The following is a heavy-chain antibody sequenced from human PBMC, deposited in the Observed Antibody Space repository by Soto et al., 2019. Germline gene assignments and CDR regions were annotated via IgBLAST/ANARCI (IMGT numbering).Heavy chain of an antibody. CDR2: IWYDGSNK. V-gene: IGHV3-33*01. CDR3: AREADRHPQPHSYYYGIDV. Sequence: PGGSLRLSCAASGFTFSSYGMHWVRQAPGKGLEWVAVIWYDGSNKYYADSVKGRFTISRDNSKNTLYLQMNSLRAEDTAVYYCAREADRHPQPHSYYYGIDVWGQGTTVTVSS. CDR1: GFTFSSYG. J-gene: IGHJ6*02.